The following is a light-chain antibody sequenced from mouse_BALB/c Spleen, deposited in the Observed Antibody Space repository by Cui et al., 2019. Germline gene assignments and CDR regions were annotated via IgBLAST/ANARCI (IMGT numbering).Light chain of an antibody. Sequence: QIFLTQSPSIMSASPADKLTLTSSASSSLSYMYWYQQKPGSSPRLLIYDTSNLASGVPVGFSGSGSGTSYSLTISRMEAEDAATYYCQQWSSYPFTFGSGTKLEIK. CDR3: QQWSSYPFT. CDR1: SSLSY. J-gene: IGKJ4*01. CDR2: DTS. V-gene: IGKV4-55*01.